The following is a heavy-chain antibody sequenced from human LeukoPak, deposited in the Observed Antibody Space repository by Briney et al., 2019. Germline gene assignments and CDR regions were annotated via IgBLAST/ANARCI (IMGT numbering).Heavy chain of an antibody. J-gene: IGHJ3*02. CDR3: ARDRGAGSGAFDI. V-gene: IGHV1-69*13. CDR1: GGTFSSYA. Sequence: ASVKVSCKASGGTFSSYAISWVRQAPGQGLEWMGGIIPIFGTANYAQKFQGRVTITADESTSTAYMELSSLRSEDTAVYYCARDRGAGSGAFDIWGQGTMVTVSS. D-gene: IGHD3-10*01. CDR2: IIPIFGTA.